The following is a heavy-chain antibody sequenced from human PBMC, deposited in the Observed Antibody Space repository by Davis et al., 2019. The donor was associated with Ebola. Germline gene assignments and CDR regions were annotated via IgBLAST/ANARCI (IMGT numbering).Heavy chain of an antibody. CDR1: GFTFSSYG. CDR3: ARGGYSSGWHVEYFQH. Sequence: GESLKISCAASGFTFSSYGMHWVRQAPGKGQEWVAAIWYDGNNKYYADSVKGRFTISRDISKNTLYLQMNSLRAEDTAVYFCARGGYSSGWHVEYFQHWGQGTLVTVSS. J-gene: IGHJ1*01. CDR2: IWYDGNNK. D-gene: IGHD6-19*01. V-gene: IGHV3-33*01.